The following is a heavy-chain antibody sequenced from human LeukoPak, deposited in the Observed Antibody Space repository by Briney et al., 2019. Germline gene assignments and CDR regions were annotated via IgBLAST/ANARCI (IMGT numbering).Heavy chain of an antibody. D-gene: IGHD2-15*01. CDR3: ARDGGYYFDY. CDR2: IYYSGST. J-gene: IGHJ4*02. CDR1: GGSISSYY. Sequence: SETLSLTCTVSGGSISSYYWSWIRQAPGKGLEWIGYIYYSGSTNYNPSLKSRVTISVSTSKTQFSLKLSSVTAADTAVYYCARDGGYYFDYWGQGTLVTVSS. V-gene: IGHV4-59*01.